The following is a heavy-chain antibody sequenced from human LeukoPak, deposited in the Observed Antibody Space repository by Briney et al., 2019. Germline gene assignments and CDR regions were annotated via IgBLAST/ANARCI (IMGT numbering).Heavy chain of an antibody. Sequence: SETLSLTRAVYGGSFSGYYWSWIRQPPGKGLEWIGEINHSGSTNYNPSLKSRVTISVDTSKNQFSLKLSSVTAADTAVYYCARVGTAMAFDYWGQGTLVTVSS. V-gene: IGHV4-34*01. CDR3: ARVGTAMAFDY. CDR1: GGSFSGYY. D-gene: IGHD5-18*01. CDR2: INHSGST. J-gene: IGHJ4*02.